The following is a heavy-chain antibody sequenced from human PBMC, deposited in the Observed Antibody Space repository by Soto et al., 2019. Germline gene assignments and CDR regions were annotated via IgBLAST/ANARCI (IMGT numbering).Heavy chain of an antibody. D-gene: IGHD2-15*01. V-gene: IGHV4-38-2*02. CDR1: GYSISNGYH. CDR3: AKENCLHGGCYSFDY. Sequence: SETLSLNCTVSGYSISNGYHWAWIRQPPGKGLEWIGSIYHSGTTFYNPSLRNQVIISVDTSNNQFSLQLTSVTAADTAIYYCAKENCLHGGCYSFDYWGQGTPVTVSS. CDR2: IYHSGTT. J-gene: IGHJ4*02.